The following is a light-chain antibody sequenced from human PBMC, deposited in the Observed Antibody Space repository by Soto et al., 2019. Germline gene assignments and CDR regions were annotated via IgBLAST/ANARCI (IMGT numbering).Light chain of an antibody. V-gene: IGKV1-39*01. CDR1: QSISGY. Sequence: DIQMTQSPSTLSGSAGDRVTITCRASQSISGYLNWYQQKPGKAPKVLMYGTSILQTGVSSRFSVGGSGTDFTLTINSLQPEDFATYYCQQSYSTPWTFGQGTKVEIK. CDR2: GTS. CDR3: QQSYSTPWT. J-gene: IGKJ1*01.